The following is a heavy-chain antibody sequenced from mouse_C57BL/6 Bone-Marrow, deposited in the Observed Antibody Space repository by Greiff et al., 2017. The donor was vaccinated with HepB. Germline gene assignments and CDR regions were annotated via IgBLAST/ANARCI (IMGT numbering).Heavy chain of an antibody. CDR2: IDPEDGET. D-gene: IGHD1-1*01. CDR3: APDYGSVYAMDY. Sequence: EVQRVESGAELVKPGASVKLSCTASGFNIKDYYMHWVKQRTEQGLEWIGRIDPEDGETKYAPKFQGKATITADTSSNTAYLQLSSLTSEDTAVYYCAPDYGSVYAMDYWGQGTSVTVSS. CDR1: GFNIKDYY. J-gene: IGHJ4*01. V-gene: IGHV14-2*01.